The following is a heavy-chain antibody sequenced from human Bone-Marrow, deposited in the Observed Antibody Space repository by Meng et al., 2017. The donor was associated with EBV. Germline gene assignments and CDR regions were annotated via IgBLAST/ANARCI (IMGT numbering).Heavy chain of an antibody. J-gene: IGHJ4*02. Sequence: QVQLVESGGGVVQPGMSLRLSCAVSGFTLSNYGMHWVRQAPGKGLEWVAVISYDGSNKYYADSVKGRFTISRDNSKNTLYLQMNSLRAEDTAVYYCATLRGAFDFWGQGTLVTVSS. CDR2: ISYDGSNK. V-gene: IGHV3-30*03. CDR3: ATLRGAFDF. CDR1: GFTLSNYG. D-gene: IGHD3-10*01.